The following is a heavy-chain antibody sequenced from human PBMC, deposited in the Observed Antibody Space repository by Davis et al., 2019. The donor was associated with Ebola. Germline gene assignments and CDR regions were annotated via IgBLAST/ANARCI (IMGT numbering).Heavy chain of an antibody. Sequence: PGGSLRLSCAASGFSLIGYSMNWVRQAPGKGLEWVSYISSSSSTTQYADSVKGRFTISRDNAKNSLYLQMNSPRAEDTAVYYCARILRFLELFGDMDVWGKGTTVTVSS. CDR3: ARILRFLELFGDMDV. V-gene: IGHV3-48*04. J-gene: IGHJ6*04. D-gene: IGHD3-3*01. CDR2: ISSSSSTT. CDR1: GFSLIGYS.